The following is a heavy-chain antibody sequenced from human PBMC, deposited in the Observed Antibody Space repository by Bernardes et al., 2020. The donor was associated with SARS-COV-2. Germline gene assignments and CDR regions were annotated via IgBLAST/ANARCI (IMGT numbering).Heavy chain of an antibody. CDR2: IYWDDDK. J-gene: IGHJ4*02. D-gene: IGHD7-27*01. V-gene: IGHV2-5*02. CDR1: GFSLSTSGEG. Sequence: SGPTLVKPTQTLTLTCNFSGFSLSTSGEGVGWIRQPPGKALEWLALIYWDDDKHYSPSLSSRLTVTKDTSKSQVVLTMTNMDPVDTATYYCAHRRSPNWGSYFDFWGQGILVTVSS. CDR3: AHRRSPNWGSYFDF.